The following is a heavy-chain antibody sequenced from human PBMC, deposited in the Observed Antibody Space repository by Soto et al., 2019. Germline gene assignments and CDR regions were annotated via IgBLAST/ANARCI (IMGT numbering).Heavy chain of an antibody. V-gene: IGHV1-69*01. CDR3: ARENGSGSYYPYYFDY. Sequence: QVQLVQSGAEVKKPGSSVKVSCKASGGTFSSYAISWVRQAPGQGLEWMGGIIPIFGTANYAQKFQGRVTTTAEESTSTAYRELSSLRSEDTAVYYCARENGSGSYYPYYFDYRGQGSLVTVSS. CDR2: IIPIFGTA. D-gene: IGHD3-10*01. CDR1: GGTFSSYA. J-gene: IGHJ4*02.